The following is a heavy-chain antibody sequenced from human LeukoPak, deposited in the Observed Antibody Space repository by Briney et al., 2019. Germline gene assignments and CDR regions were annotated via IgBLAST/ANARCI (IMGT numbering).Heavy chain of an antibody. CDR1: GFTFSSYG. J-gene: IGHJ4*02. Sequence: PGSSLRLSCAASGFTFSSYGMHWVRQAPGKWLEWVAFIRYDGSNKYYADSVKGRFTISRDNSKNTLYLQMNSLRAEDTAVYYCAKSLVGIAAAGIFDYWGQGTLVSVSS. V-gene: IGHV3-30*02. D-gene: IGHD6-13*01. CDR3: AKSLVGIAAAGIFDY. CDR2: IRYDGSNK.